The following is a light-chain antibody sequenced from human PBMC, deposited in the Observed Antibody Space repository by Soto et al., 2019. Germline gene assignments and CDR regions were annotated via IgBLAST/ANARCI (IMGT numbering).Light chain of an antibody. CDR1: QSISSW. CDR3: QHYNSYPWT. V-gene: IGKV1-5*01. Sequence: DIQMTQSPSTLSASVGDRVTITCRASQSISSWLAWYQQKPGKAPKLLIYHASSLQGGVPSRFSGSGSGTEFTLTISSLQPDDFATYYCQHYNSYPWTFAQGTKVDIK. J-gene: IGKJ1*01. CDR2: HAS.